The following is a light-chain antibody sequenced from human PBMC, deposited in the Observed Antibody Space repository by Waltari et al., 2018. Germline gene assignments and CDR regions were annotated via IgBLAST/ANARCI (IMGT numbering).Light chain of an antibody. Sequence: DIQMTQSQSSLTAYVGDRVTITCRASQGISSYLNWYQQKAGKAPKLLIYAASNLQNGVPSRFRGSGSVTDFTLTINSLQLEDFATYYCQQSYTPPSLTFGQGTKVEIK. CDR2: AAS. CDR3: QQSYTPPSLT. CDR1: QGISSY. V-gene: IGKV1-39*01. J-gene: IGKJ1*01.